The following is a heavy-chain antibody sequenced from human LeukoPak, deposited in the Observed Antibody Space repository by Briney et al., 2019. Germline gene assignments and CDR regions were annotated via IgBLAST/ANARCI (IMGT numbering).Heavy chain of an antibody. CDR2: ISYDGSNK. CDR3: AKGWMDYGMDV. V-gene: IGHV3-30*18. D-gene: IGHD2-2*03. Sequence: VAVISYDGSNKYYADSVKGRFTISRDNSKNTLYLQMNSLRAEDTAVYYCAKGWMDYGMDVWGKGTTVTVSS. J-gene: IGHJ6*04.